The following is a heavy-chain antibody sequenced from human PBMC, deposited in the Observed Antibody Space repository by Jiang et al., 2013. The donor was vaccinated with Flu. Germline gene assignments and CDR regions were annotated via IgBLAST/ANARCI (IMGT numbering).Heavy chain of an antibody. CDR3: TTDLGYSSSWYGY. CDR1: GFTFSNAW. Sequence: GSLRLSCAASGFTFSNAWMSWVHQAPGKGLEWVGRIKSKTDGGTTDYAAPVKGRFTISRDDSKNTLYLQMNSLKTEDTAVYYCTTDLGYSSSWYGYWGQGTLVTVSS. CDR2: IKSKTDGGTT. V-gene: IGHV3-15*01. D-gene: IGHD6-13*01. J-gene: IGHJ4*02.